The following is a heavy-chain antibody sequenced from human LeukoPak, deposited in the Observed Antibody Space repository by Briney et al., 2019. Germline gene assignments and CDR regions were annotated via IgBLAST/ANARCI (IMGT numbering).Heavy chain of an antibody. J-gene: IGHJ4*02. CDR3: ARTPPGGLIDY. V-gene: IGHV1-8*03. CDR2: MSPKSANT. D-gene: IGHD3-10*01. Sequence: GASVKVSCKASGYTFTSYDINWVRQASGQGPEWMGWMSPKSANTGYAQKFQGRVTITRDTSISTAYMELGSLTSEDTTVYYCARTPPGGLIDYWGQGTLVTVSS. CDR1: GYTFTSYD.